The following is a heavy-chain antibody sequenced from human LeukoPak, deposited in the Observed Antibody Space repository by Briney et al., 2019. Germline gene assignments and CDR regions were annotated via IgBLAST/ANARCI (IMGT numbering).Heavy chain of an antibody. D-gene: IGHD6-19*01. V-gene: IGHV3-23*01. CDR3: AKRSAESSGYYDY. CDR1: GFTFIKYS. CDR2: ITGSGAFT. J-gene: IGHJ4*02. Sequence: GGSLRLSCAASGFTFIKYSMTWVRQAPGKGLEWVSAITGSGAFTDYADSVKGRFTISRDNSKSTLYLQMNSLRAEDTAVYYCAKRSAESSGYYDYWGQGTRVTVSS.